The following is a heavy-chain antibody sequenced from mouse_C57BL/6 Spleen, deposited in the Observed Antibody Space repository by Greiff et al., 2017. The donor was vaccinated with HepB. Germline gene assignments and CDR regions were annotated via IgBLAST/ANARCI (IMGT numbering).Heavy chain of an antibody. D-gene: IGHD4-1*01. CDR3: TELGRFAY. Sequence: EVHLVESGGGLVQPGGSMKLSCVASGFTFSNYWMNWVRQSPEKGLEWVAQIRLKSDNYATHYAESVKGRFTISRDDSKSSVYLQMNNLRAEDTGIYYCTELGRFAYWGQGTLVTVSA. CDR1: GFTFSNYW. J-gene: IGHJ3*01. V-gene: IGHV6-3*01. CDR2: IRLKSDNYAT.